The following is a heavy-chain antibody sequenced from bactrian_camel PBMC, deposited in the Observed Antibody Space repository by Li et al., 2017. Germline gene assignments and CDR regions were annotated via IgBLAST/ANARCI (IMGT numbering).Heavy chain of an antibody. J-gene: IGHJ4*01. Sequence: VQLVESGGGSVQAGGSLRLSCAASGYTYSSYCMGWFRQAPGKERGGVASISGDDSTSYSSSVKGRFTISQDNAKNTLYLQMNSLKPEDTAMYYCAAGGGNGAFCYTGERSMDYWGQGTQVTVS. V-gene: IGHV3S53*01. CDR3: AAGGGNGAFCYTGERSMDY. CDR1: GYTYSSYC. D-gene: IGHD2*01. CDR2: ISGDDST.